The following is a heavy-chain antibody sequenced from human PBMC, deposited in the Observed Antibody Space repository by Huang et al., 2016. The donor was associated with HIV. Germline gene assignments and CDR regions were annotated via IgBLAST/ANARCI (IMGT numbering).Heavy chain of an antibody. Sequence: QVQLQESGPGLVKPSETLSLTCTVSGGSMSSYYWSWIRQPPGKGLEWIGYIYYSGSTNYCPSLKGRVTISVDTSKNQFSLRLSSVTAADTAVYYWASASIAARRWFDPWGQGSLVTVSS. V-gene: IGHV4-59*01. J-gene: IGHJ5*02. D-gene: IGHD6-6*01. CDR3: ASASIAARRWFDP. CDR1: GGSMSSYY. CDR2: IYYSGST.